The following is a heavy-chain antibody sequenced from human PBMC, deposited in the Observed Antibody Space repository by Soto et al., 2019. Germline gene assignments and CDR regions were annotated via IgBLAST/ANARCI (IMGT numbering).Heavy chain of an antibody. CDR2: IYYSGST. J-gene: IGHJ4*02. V-gene: IGHV4-61*01. CDR3: ARVGVTHGFDC. D-gene: IGHD2-21*02. CDR1: GGSVSSGSYY. Sequence: KSSETLSLTCTVSGGSVSSGSYYWSWIRQPPGKGLEWIGYIYYSGSTNYNPSLKSRVTISVDTSKNQFSLKLSSVTAADTAVYYCARVGVTHGFDCWGQGTLVTVSS.